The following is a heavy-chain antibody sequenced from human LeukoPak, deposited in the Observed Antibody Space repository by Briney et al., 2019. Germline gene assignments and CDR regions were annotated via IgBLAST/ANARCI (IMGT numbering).Heavy chain of an antibody. CDR1: GFTFSNAW. D-gene: IGHD3-22*01. Sequence: GGSLRLSCAASGFTFSNAWMSWVRQAPGKGLEWVGRIKSKTDGGTTDYAAPVKGRFTISRDDSKNTLYLQMNSPKTEDTAVYYCTTTLHLYYYDSSGYDYWGQGTLVTVSS. CDR2: IKSKTDGGTT. J-gene: IGHJ4*02. V-gene: IGHV3-15*01. CDR3: TTTLHLYYYDSSGYDY.